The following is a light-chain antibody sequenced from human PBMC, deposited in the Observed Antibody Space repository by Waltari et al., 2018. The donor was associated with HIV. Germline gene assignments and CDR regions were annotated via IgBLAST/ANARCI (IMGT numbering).Light chain of an antibody. J-gene: IGKJ1*01. CDR2: AAS. CDR3: QQYNDWPRT. CDR1: QSVSSN. V-gene: IGKV3-15*01. Sequence: EVVMTQSPATLSVYPGERAALACRASQSVSSNLAWYQQKPGQAPRLLIYAASTRATGVPVRISGSGSGTEFTLTISSLQSEDFAVYYCQQYNDWPRTFGQGTKVEIK.